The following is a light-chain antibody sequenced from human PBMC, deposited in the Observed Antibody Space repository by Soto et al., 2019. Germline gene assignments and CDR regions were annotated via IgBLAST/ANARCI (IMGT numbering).Light chain of an antibody. CDR1: SSNIGSTS. V-gene: IGLV1-44*01. CDR3: AAWDDSLNGVL. Sequence: QSVLTQPPSASGTPGQRVTISCSGSSSNIGSTSVNWYQQLPGTAPKLLIYSTNQRPSGVPDRFSGSKSGTSASLAISGLQSEDEADYYCAAWDDSLNGVLFGGGTKLTVL. CDR2: STN. J-gene: IGLJ2*01.